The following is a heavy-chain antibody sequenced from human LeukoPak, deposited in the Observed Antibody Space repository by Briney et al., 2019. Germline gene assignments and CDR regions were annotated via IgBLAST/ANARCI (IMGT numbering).Heavy chain of an antibody. J-gene: IGHJ4*02. Sequence: SVKVSCEASGGTFNSYAISWVRQAPGQGLEWMGRIIPIFGTANYAQKFQGRVTITTDESTSTAYMELSSLRSEDTAVYYCAREERADYYDSSGYYGYWGQGTLVTVSS. V-gene: IGHV1-69*05. CDR3: AREERADYYDSSGYYGY. CDR2: IIPIFGTA. CDR1: GGTFNSYA. D-gene: IGHD3-22*01.